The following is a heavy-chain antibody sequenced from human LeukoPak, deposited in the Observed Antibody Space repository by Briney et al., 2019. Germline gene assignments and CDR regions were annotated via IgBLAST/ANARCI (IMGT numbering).Heavy chain of an antibody. V-gene: IGHV3-30*04. CDR1: GFTFRSYT. D-gene: IGHD3-10*01. J-gene: IGHJ4*02. CDR2: ISYDGRYK. CDR3: ARDGRGYYDSGTYFLDY. Sequence: GGSLRLSCAASGFTFRSYTMHWVRQAPGKGLEWMAVISYDGRYKYYADSVKGRFTISRDNSKNTLYLQRNSLRAEDTAVYYCARDGRGYYDSGTYFLDYWGQGALVTVSS.